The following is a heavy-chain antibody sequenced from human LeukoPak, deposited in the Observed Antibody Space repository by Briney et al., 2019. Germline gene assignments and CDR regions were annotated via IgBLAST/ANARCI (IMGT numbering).Heavy chain of an antibody. Sequence: SETLSLTCAVYGGSFSGYYWGWIRQPPGKGLEWIGEINHSGSTNYNPSLKSRVTISVDTSKNQFSLKLSSVTAADTAVYYCARGKYNRGYSYGNFDYWGQGTLVTVSS. V-gene: IGHV4-34*01. J-gene: IGHJ4*02. CDR2: INHSGST. CDR3: ARGKYNRGYSYGNFDY. CDR1: GGSFSGYY. D-gene: IGHD5-18*01.